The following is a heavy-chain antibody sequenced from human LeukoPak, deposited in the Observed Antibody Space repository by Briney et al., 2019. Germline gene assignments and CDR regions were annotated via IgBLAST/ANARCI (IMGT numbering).Heavy chain of an antibody. CDR3: ARAKPKNMVRGLIMRRESRYYFDY. CDR1: GFTFSSYG. Sequence: GGSVRLSCAASGFTFSSYGMHWVRQAPGKGLEWVANINQDGSEKHYVDSVRGRFTISRDNSKSTLYIQMNSLRAEDTAVYYCARAKPKNMVRGLIMRRESRYYFDYWGQGTLVTVSS. D-gene: IGHD3-10*01. CDR2: INQDGSEK. V-gene: IGHV3-7*03. J-gene: IGHJ4*02.